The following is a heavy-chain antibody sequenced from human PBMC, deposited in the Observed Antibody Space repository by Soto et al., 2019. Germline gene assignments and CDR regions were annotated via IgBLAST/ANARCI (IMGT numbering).Heavy chain of an antibody. CDR1: GFTFSSYW. V-gene: IGHV3-74*01. J-gene: IGHJ6*02. Sequence: GGSLRLSCAASGFTFSSYWMHWVRQAPGKGLVWVSRINSDGSSTSYADSVKGRFTISRDNAKNTLYLQMNSLRAEDTAVYYCARASGWYFLYYHYGMDVWGQGTTVTVSS. D-gene: IGHD6-19*01. CDR3: ARASGWYFLYYHYGMDV. CDR2: INSDGSST.